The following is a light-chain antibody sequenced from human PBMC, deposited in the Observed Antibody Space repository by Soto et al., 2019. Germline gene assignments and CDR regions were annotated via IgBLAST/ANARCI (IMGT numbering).Light chain of an antibody. CDR2: GAS. CDR1: QSVSSN. J-gene: IGKJ4*01. V-gene: IGKV3-15*01. Sequence: EIVMTQSPATLSVSPGERVTLSCRASQSVSSNLAWYQQKPGQAPNLLIYGASTRATGNPARFSGSGSGTEFTLTISSLQSEDFTVYYCQQYNNWPLTFGGGTKVES. CDR3: QQYNNWPLT.